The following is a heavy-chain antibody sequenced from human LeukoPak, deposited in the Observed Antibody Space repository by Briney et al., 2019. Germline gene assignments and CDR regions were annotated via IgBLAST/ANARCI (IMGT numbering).Heavy chain of an antibody. CDR2: INHSGST. CDR3: ARRRYYYDSSGYYYAGTFDY. V-gene: IGHV4-34*01. J-gene: IGHJ4*02. Sequence: PSETLSLTCAVYGGSFRGYYWSWIRQPPGKGLEWIGEINHSGSTNYNPSLKSRVTISVDTSKNQFSLKLSSVTAADTAVYYCARRRYYYDSSGYYYAGTFDYWGQGTLVTVSS. D-gene: IGHD3-22*01. CDR1: GGSFRGYY.